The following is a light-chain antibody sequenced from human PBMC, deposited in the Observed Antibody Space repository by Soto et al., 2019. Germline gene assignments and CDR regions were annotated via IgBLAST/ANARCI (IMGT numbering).Light chain of an antibody. CDR1: SGDVGAYNY. CDR3: SSYTNTSTLVV. Sequence: QSVLTQPASVSGSPGQSITISCTGSSGDVGAYNYVSWYQQHPGKAPKVMIYDVSNRPSGVSNRFSGSKSGNTASLTISGLQAEDEADYYCSSYTNTSTLVVFGGGTKLTVL. V-gene: IGLV2-14*03. CDR2: DVS. J-gene: IGLJ2*01.